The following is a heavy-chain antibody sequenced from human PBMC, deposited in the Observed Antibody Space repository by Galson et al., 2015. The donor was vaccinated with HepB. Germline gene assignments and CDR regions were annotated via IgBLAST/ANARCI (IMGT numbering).Heavy chain of an antibody. CDR1: GGSISSYY. V-gene: IGHV4-59*01. CDR2: IYYSGST. CDR3: ARGSGSYSH. J-gene: IGHJ4*02. D-gene: IGHD1-26*01. Sequence: SEPLSLTCTVSGGSISSYYWSWIRQPPGKGLEWIGYIYYSGSTNYNPSLKSRVTISVDTSKNQFSLKLSSVTAADTAVYYCARGSGSYSHWGQGTLVTVSS.